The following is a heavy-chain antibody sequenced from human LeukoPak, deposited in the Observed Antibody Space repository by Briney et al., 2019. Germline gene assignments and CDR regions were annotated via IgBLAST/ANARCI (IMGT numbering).Heavy chain of an antibody. V-gene: IGHV4-59*01. J-gene: IGHJ2*01. Sequence: KPSETLSLTCTVSGGSISSYYWSWIRQPPGKGLKWIGYIYYSGSTSYNPSLKSRVTISVDTSKNQFSLKLSSVTAADTAVYYCARGDHYWYFDLWGRGTLVTVSS. CDR3: ARGDHYWYFDL. CDR1: GGSISSYY. D-gene: IGHD2-21*02. CDR2: IYYSGST.